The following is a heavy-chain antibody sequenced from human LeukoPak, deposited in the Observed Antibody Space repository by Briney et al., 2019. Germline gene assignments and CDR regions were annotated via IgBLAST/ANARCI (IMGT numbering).Heavy chain of an antibody. CDR3: ARLSDYSNTPFDY. Sequence: SETLSLTCTVSGGSISSYYWSWIRQPPGKGLEWIGYIYYSGSTNYNPSLKSRVTISVDTSKNQFSPKLSSVTTADTAVYYCARLSDYSNTPFDYWGQGSLVTVSS. D-gene: IGHD6-13*01. CDR1: GGSISSYY. V-gene: IGHV4-59*01. CDR2: IYYSGST. J-gene: IGHJ4*02.